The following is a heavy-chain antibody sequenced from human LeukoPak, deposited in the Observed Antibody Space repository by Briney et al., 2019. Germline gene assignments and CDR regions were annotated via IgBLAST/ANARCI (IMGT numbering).Heavy chain of an antibody. Sequence: SETLSLTCTVSGGSITSSSNYWGWIRQPPGKGLEWIVSIYYSGSTPYTPSLKIRVTISIDRSKYQLSLKLNSVTAADTAVYYCARGRRDGYTLYYMDVWGKGTTVTISS. CDR3: ARGRRDGYTLYYMDV. CDR1: GGSITSSSNY. D-gene: IGHD5-24*01. V-gene: IGHV4-39*01. CDR2: IYYSGST. J-gene: IGHJ6*03.